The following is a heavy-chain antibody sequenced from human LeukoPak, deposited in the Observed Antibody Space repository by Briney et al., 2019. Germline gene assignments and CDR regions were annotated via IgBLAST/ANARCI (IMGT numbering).Heavy chain of an antibody. J-gene: IGHJ6*03. Sequence: GGSLRLSCAASGFTFNGYSMKWVRQAPGKGLEWLSSISSTSTYIYYADSVKGRFTISRDNAKNSLYLQMNSLRVEDTAVYYCARGAGSGNFGAIYYYYMDVWGTGTTVTVSS. V-gene: IGHV3-21*06. CDR2: ISSTSTYI. D-gene: IGHD3-10*01. CDR1: GFTFNGYS. CDR3: ARGAGSGNFGAIYYYYMDV.